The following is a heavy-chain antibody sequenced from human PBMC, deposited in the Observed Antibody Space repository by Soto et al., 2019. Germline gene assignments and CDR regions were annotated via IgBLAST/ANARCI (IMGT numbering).Heavy chain of an antibody. CDR3: ARDPGRYDFWSGYYPNYYYYGMDV. CDR2: IWYDGSNK. D-gene: IGHD3-3*01. J-gene: IGHJ6*02. Sequence: QVQLVESGGGVVQPGRSLRLSCAASGFTFSSYGMHWVRQAPGKGLEWVAVIWYDGSNKYYADSVKGRFTISRDKSKNTLYLQMNSLRAEDKAVYYCARDPGRYDFWSGYYPNYYYYGMDVWGQGTTVTVSS. V-gene: IGHV3-33*01. CDR1: GFTFSSYG.